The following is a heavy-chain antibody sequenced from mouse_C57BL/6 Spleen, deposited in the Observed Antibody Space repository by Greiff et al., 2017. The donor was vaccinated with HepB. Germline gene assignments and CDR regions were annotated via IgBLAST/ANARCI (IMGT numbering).Heavy chain of an antibody. V-gene: IGHV5-17*01. D-gene: IGHD1-1*01. Sequence: EVKLMESGGGLVKPGGSLKLSCAASGFTFSDYGMHWVRQAPEKGLEWVAYISSGSSTIYYADTVKGRFTISRDNAKNTLFLQMTSLRSEDTAMYYCAITVVAYYFDYWGQGTTLTVSS. CDR2: ISSGSSTI. J-gene: IGHJ2*01. CDR1: GFTFSDYG. CDR3: AITVVAYYFDY.